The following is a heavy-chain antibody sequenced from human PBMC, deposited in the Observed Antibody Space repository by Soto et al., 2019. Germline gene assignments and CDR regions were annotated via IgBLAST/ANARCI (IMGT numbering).Heavy chain of an antibody. V-gene: IGHV4-61*01. D-gene: IGHD1-1*01. Sequence: ASETLSLTCTVSGGSVSSGSYYWSWVRQPPGKGLEWIGFISYSRNTNYNSSLKSRVTISKDTSENQFSLKVSSVTAADTAVYYCARYTTGGTGFDNWGQGTLVTVSS. CDR3: ARYTTGGTGFDN. J-gene: IGHJ4*02. CDR1: GGSVSSGSYY. CDR2: ISYSRNT.